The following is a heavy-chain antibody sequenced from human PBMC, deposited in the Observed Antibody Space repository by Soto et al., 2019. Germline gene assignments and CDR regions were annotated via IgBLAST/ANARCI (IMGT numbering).Heavy chain of an antibody. Sequence: PGGSLRLSCVASGLTVSHNYMAWVRQAPEMGLEWVSILYTEGTTYYADSVKGRFTISRDNSKNTLYLQMNSLRAEDTAVYYCANNVGYFDYWGQGTLVTVS. CDR2: LYTEGTT. CDR3: ANNVGYFDY. J-gene: IGHJ4*02. V-gene: IGHV3-53*01. CDR1: GLTVSHNY. D-gene: IGHD1-1*01.